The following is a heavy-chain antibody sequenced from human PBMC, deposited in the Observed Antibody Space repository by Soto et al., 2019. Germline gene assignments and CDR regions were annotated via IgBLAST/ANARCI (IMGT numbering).Heavy chain of an antibody. CDR3: VRTSSY. J-gene: IGHJ4*02. Sequence: EVQLVTSGGGLIQPGGSLRLSCAASGFAVNSDYMSWVRQAPGKGLEWVSVIFGGGATKYSDSVKGRFTISRDNSKNTVFLQMNSLRAEDTAVDYCVRTSSYWGQGTRVIVSS. V-gene: IGHV3-53*01. D-gene: IGHD2-2*01. CDR2: IFGGGAT. CDR1: GFAVNSDY.